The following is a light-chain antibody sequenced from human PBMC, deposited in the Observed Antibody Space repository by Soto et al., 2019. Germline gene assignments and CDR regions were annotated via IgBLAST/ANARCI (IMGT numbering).Light chain of an antibody. V-gene: IGKV1-5*01. CDR2: NTS. CDR3: QQYNSYSRT. J-gene: IGKJ1*01. CDR1: QSVSGG. Sequence: DIQMAQSPSTLSASVGDRVTLSCRASQSVSGGLAWYQHKPGTAPKLLIYNTSTLESGVPSRFSGSGSGTEFTLTISSLQADDFATYYCQQYNSYSRTFGQGTKVDIK.